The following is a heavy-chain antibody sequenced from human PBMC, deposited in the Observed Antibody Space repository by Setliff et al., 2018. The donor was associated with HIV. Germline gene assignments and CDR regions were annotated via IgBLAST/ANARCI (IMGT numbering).Heavy chain of an antibody. CDR2: IHFGGGT. V-gene: IGHV4-59*04. Sequence: PSETLSLTCTVSGGSISNYYWGWVRQPPGKGLEWIGYIHFGGGTYYDPSLKSRLTISKDTSKNQFSLNLTSVTATDTAVYYCVRRRTGPGGVFDYWGQGTLVTVSS. J-gene: IGHJ4*02. D-gene: IGHD3-3*01. CDR3: VRRRTGPGGVFDY. CDR1: GGSISNYY.